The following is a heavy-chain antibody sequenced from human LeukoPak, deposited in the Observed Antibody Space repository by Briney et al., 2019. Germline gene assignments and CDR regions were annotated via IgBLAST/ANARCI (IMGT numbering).Heavy chain of an antibody. V-gene: IGHV4-59*01. CDR1: GGSISSYY. D-gene: IGHD3-22*01. CDR2: IYYSGST. Sequence: PSETLSLTCTVSGGSISSYYWSWLRQPPGKGLEWLGYIYYSGSTNYNPSLKSRVPISVDTSKNQFSLKLSSVTAADTAVYYCARGPYCSGYYYVQAFDYWGQGTLVTVSS. J-gene: IGHJ4*02. CDR3: ARGPYCSGYYYVQAFDY.